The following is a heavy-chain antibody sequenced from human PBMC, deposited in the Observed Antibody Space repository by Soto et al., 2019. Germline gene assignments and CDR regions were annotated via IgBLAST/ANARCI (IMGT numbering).Heavy chain of an antibody. CDR3: ARGLPPRPSSYYYYGMDV. J-gene: IGHJ6*02. CDR1: GYSFLSRW. Sequence: PGESLTLSCKGSGYSFLSRWIAWVRQKPGKGLEWMGIIYPGNSDTRYNPSFQGQVTISADRSISTAYLQWTSLKASDTAMYYCARGLPPRPSSYYYYGMDVWGQGTTVTVSS. D-gene: IGHD6-6*01. V-gene: IGHV5-51*01. CDR2: IYPGNSDT.